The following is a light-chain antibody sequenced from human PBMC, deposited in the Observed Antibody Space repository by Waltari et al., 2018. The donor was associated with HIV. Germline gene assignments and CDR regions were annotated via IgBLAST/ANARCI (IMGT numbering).Light chain of an antibody. CDR1: RSNIGSNF. Sequence: QSVLTQPPSASATPGQRVTISCSGTRSNIGSNFVCWYHQFPGTAPKLLMYTNHKRFPGVPDRFSGSTSVTSASLAISGLRSEDEAVYYCAAWDDSLRGHVVFGGGTNLTV. CDR3: AAWDDSLRGHVV. V-gene: IGLV1-47*01. CDR2: TNH. J-gene: IGLJ2*01.